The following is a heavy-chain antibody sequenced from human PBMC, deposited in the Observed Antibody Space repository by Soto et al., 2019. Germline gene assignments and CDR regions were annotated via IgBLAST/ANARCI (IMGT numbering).Heavy chain of an antibody. V-gene: IGHV6-1*01. CDR3: ARESRGTYYYDSSNYRYFDY. J-gene: IGHJ4*02. CDR2: TYYWSKWYN. D-gene: IGHD3-22*01. Sequence: SQTLSLTCAISGDSVSSNSAAWNWIRQSPSRGLEWLGRTYYWSKWYNDYALSVKSRITINPDTSKNQFSLQLNSVTPEDTAVYYCARESRGTYYYDSSNYRYFDYWGQGTLVTVS. CDR1: GDSVSSNSAA.